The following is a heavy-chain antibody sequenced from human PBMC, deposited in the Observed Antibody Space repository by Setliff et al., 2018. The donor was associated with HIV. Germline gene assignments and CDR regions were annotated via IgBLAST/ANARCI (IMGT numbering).Heavy chain of an antibody. CDR1: GGSFSGYY. CDR3: ARGSWKDGAQGYFFDH. CDR2: IYHTGIT. Sequence: SETLSLTCAVYGGSFSGYYWSWIRQPPGKGLEWIGYIYHTGITNYNPSLKSRLSTSIDTSKNQFSLSLRSVTAADTAVYYCARGSWKDGAQGYFFDHWGQGTLVTVSS. J-gene: IGHJ4*02. D-gene: IGHD1-1*01. V-gene: IGHV4-34*01.